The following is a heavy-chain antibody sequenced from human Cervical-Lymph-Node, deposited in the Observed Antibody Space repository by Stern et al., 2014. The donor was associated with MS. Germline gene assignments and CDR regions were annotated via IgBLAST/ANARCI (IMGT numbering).Heavy chain of an antibody. CDR1: GKKFSIYW. CDR2: IYPGDSET. D-gene: IGHD1-14*01. Sequence: VQLVQSGAELIRPGGFWKISCKGAGKKFSIYWIAWVRRLPGKGLEGMGIIYPGDSETRYSPSFQGQVTMSADKSTSTAYLQWSSLNASDTAMYFCARQTTAWASDVWGQGTLVTVSS. J-gene: IGHJ4*02. CDR3: ARQTTAWASDV. V-gene: IGHV5-51*01.